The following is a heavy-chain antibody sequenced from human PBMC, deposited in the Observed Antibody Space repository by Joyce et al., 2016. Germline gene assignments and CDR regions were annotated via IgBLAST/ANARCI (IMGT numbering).Heavy chain of an antibody. D-gene: IGHD6-6*01. Sequence: EVQLVDSGGVVVQPGGSLRLSCAASGFIFDDYTMFWFRQPPGKGLEWVSLITWDAGSIYYADSVKDRFTISRDNSKNSLFLQINSLKTEDTALYYCAKDKYMRSSRESHFHHWGQGTPVIVSS. J-gene: IGHJ1*01. V-gene: IGHV3-43*01. CDR3: AKDKYMRSSRESHFHH. CDR2: ITWDAGSI. CDR1: GFIFDDYT.